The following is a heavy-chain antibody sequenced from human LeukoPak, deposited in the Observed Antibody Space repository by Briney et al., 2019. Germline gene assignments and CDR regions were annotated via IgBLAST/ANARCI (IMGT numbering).Heavy chain of an antibody. D-gene: IGHD3-10*01. V-gene: IGHV4-39*07. J-gene: IGHJ3*02. CDR3: ARGASGQGDAFDI. CDR1: GDSISSSSYY. Sequence: SETLSLTCSVSGDSISSSSYYWGWIRQPPGKRLEWIGSIYYGGSTYYNPSLKSRVTISVDTSKSQFSLKLNSVTAADTAVYYCARGASGQGDAFDIWGQGTMVTVSS. CDR2: IYYGGST.